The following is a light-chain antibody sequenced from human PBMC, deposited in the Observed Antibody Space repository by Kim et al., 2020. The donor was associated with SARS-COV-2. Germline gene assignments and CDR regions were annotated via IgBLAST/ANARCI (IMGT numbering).Light chain of an antibody. CDR2: DAS. V-gene: IGKV1-5*01. CDR3: QEYKSDSWT. J-gene: IGKJ1*01. Sequence: GDRVTITCRASQSINIWLAWYQQKPGKAPNLLIYDASNLETGVPSRFSGSGSGTQFTLTISSLQPDDFATYYCQEYKSDSWTFGQGTKVDIK. CDR1: QSINIW.